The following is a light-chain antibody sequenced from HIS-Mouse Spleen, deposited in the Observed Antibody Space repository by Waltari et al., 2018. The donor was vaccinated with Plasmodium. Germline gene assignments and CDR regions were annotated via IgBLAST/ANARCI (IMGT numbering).Light chain of an antibody. J-gene: IGLJ2*01. Sequence: QSVLTQPPSASGTPGQRVTISCSGSISSIGSNTVNWYQQLPGTAPKLLLYSNNPRPSGFPDRFSGSKSGTSASLASSGLQSEDEADYFCAAWDDSLNGVVFAGGTKLTVL. CDR2: SNN. CDR1: ISSIGSNT. CDR3: AAWDDSLNGVV. V-gene: IGLV1-44*01.